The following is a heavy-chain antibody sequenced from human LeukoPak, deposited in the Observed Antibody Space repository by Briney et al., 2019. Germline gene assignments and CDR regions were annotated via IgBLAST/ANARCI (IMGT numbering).Heavy chain of an antibody. V-gene: IGHV3-43D*03. D-gene: IGHD2/OR15-2a*01. CDR3: ARDWFHAIDY. Sequence: GGSLRLSCAASGFTFDDYAMHWVRHAPGKGLEWVSLISWDGGSTYYADSVKGRFTISRDNAKNTLYLQMNSLRAEDTAVYYCARDWFHAIDYWGQGTLVTVSS. CDR2: ISWDGGST. J-gene: IGHJ4*02. CDR1: GFTFDDYA.